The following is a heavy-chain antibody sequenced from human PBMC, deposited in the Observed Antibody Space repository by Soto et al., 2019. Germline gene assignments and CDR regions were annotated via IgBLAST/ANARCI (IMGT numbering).Heavy chain of an antibody. CDR2: ISYNGRDI. J-gene: IGHJ5*02. V-gene: IGHV3-48*03. CDR1: GFPFNTSD. CDR3: ARHVESAYREYDSDWPAP. D-gene: IGHD3-16*01. Sequence: EAQLVGSGGKVVQPGGSVSLSCVASGFPFNTSDMNWVRQAPGKGLEWISHISYNGRDIKYADSVKGRFTISRDNVNNSLHLHMTSLRVEDTGLYYCARHVESAYREYDSDWPAPWGQGTPVTVSS.